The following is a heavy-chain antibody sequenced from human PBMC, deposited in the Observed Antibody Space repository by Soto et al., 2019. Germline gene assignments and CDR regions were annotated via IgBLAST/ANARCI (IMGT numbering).Heavy chain of an antibody. V-gene: IGHV1-69*12. J-gene: IGHJ6*02. CDR2: IIPIFGTA. CDR1: GGTFSSYA. D-gene: IGHD3-3*01. Sequence: QVQLVQSGAEVKKPGSSVKVSCKASGGTFSSYAISWVRQAPGQGLEWMGGIIPIFGTANYAQKFQGRVTITADESTSTAYMELSSLRSEDTAVYYCAGGKGVAIKSYYYYGMDVWGQGTTVTVSS. CDR3: AGGKGVAIKSYYYYGMDV.